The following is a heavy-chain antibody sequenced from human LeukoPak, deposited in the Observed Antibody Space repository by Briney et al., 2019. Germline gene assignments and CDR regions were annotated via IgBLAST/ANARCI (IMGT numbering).Heavy chain of an antibody. Sequence: GGSLRLSCAASGFTFSSYWMAWVRQAPGKGLEWVANIQQGGSHKYYVDSVQGRFTISRDNSKNTLYLQMNSLRAEDTAVYYCAKGSGAFDIWGQGTMVTVSS. V-gene: IGHV3-7*01. CDR3: AKGSGAFDI. J-gene: IGHJ3*02. CDR1: GFTFSSYW. CDR2: IQQGGSHK.